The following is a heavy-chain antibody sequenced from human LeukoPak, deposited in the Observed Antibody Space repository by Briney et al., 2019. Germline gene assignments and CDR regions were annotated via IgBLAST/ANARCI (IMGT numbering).Heavy chain of an antibody. CDR2: INPSDGST. D-gene: IGHD1-7*01. CDR3: ARSPPIWNYVDYFDY. Sequence: ASVKVSCKASGYTFTSYYMHWVRQAPGQGLEWMGIINPSDGSTNYAQKFQGRVTMTRDMSTSTVYMELSSLRSEDTAVYYCARSPPIWNYVDYFDYWGQGVLVSVSS. V-gene: IGHV1-46*01. J-gene: IGHJ4*02. CDR1: GYTFTSYY.